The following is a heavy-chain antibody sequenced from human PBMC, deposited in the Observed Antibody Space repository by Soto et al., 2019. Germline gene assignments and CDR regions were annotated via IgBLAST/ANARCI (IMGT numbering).Heavy chain of an antibody. Sequence: GGSLRLSCAASGFTFSSYWMSWVRQDPGKGLEWVANIKQDGSEKYYVDSVKGRFTISRDNAKNSLYLQMNSLRAEDTAVYYCARVRYYDSSVDYWGQGTLVTVAS. J-gene: IGHJ4*02. CDR3: ARVRYYDSSVDY. CDR1: GFTFSSYW. V-gene: IGHV3-7*03. D-gene: IGHD3-22*01. CDR2: IKQDGSEK.